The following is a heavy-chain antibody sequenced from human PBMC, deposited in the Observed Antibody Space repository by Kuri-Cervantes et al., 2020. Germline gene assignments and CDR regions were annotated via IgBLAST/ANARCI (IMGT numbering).Heavy chain of an antibody. Sequence: SGKVCCKASGGTFSSYAISWVRQAPGQGLEWMGGIIPIFGTANYAQKFQGRVTISADESASTAYMELSSLRSEDTAVYYCARQEGGTSWLLIDYWGQGTLVTVSS. J-gene: IGHJ4*02. D-gene: IGHD6-13*01. CDR2: IIPIFGTA. V-gene: IGHV1-69*13. CDR3: ARQEGGTSWLLIDY. CDR1: GGTFSSYA.